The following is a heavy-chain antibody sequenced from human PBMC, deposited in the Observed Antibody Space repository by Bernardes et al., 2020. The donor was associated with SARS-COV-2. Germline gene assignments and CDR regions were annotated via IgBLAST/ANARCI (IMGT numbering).Heavy chain of an antibody. V-gene: IGHV4-39*01. CDR3: ARHYAVLRILEWPPSGGMAV. J-gene: IGHJ6*02. Sequence: SETLSLTCTVSGGSISSRSYYWGWIRQPPGKGLEWIGSINFSGTTYYNPSLKSRVTISVDTSKNQFYLKLSSVTAADTAVYYCARHYAVLRILEWPPSGGMAVWGQGTTVTVSS. CDR2: INFSGTT. CDR1: GGSISSRSYY. D-gene: IGHD3-3*01.